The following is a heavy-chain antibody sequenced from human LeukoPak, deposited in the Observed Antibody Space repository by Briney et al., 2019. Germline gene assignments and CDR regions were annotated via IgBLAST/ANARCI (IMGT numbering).Heavy chain of an antibody. D-gene: IGHD6-19*01. CDR3: ARGLWLVY. Sequence: GSLRLSCAASGFTFSSYSMNWIRQPPGKGLEWIGEINHSGSTNYNPSLKSRVTISVDTSKNQFSLKLSSVTAADTAVYYCARGLWLVYWGQGTLVTVSS. CDR1: GFTFSSYS. CDR2: INHSGST. V-gene: IGHV4-34*01. J-gene: IGHJ4*02.